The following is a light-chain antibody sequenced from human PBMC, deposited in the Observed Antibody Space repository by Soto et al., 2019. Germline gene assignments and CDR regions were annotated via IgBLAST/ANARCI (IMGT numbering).Light chain of an antibody. CDR3: QQRTNWLLT. CDR1: QSVSSY. J-gene: IGKJ4*02. V-gene: IGKV3-11*01. CDR2: DAF. Sequence: EIVLTQSPATLFLSPGERATLSCRASQSVSSYLAWYQQKPGQAPRLLIYDAFNRATGIPARFFGSGCGTAFTITISSLEPEDFAVYYCQQRTNWLLTFGGGTKVEIK.